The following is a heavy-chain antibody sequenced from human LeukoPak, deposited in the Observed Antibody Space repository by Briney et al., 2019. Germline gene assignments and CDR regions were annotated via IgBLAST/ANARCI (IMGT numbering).Heavy chain of an antibody. CDR3: ARVYDRPTWLVPKYYFDY. D-gene: IGHD6-19*01. Sequence: PSETLSLTCAVYGGSFSGYYWSWIRQPPGKGLEWIGEINHSGSTNYNPSLKSRVTISVDTSKNQFSLKLSSVTAADTAVYYCARVYDRPTWLVPKYYFDYWGQGTLVTVSS. CDR1: GGSFSGYY. CDR2: INHSGST. V-gene: IGHV4-34*01. J-gene: IGHJ4*02.